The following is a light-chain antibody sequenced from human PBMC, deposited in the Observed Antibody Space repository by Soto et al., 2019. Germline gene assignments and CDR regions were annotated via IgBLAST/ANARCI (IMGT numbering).Light chain of an antibody. Sequence: IVMTQSPDTLSVSPGERATLSCRASQSINTNVAWFQQKPGRAPRLLIFGASTRATDIPDRFSGSVSGTEFTLTISTLQSEDFAVYYCQHYNDRPPWTFGQGTKVDIK. V-gene: IGKV3-15*01. CDR3: QHYNDRPPWT. J-gene: IGKJ1*01. CDR2: GAS. CDR1: QSINTN.